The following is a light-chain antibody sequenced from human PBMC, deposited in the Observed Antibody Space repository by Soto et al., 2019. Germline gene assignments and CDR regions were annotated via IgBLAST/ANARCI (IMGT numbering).Light chain of an antibody. CDR2: AAS. V-gene: IGKV3-15*01. Sequence: ETVMTQSPATLSVSPGERVTLSCRASQSINGNLAWYQRKPGQAPRLLMYAASTRATGIPARFSGRGSGTEFTLTISSLQSEDFALYFCQQYNNWPLYSFGQGTKLEIK. CDR1: QSINGN. CDR3: QQYNNWPLYS. J-gene: IGKJ2*01.